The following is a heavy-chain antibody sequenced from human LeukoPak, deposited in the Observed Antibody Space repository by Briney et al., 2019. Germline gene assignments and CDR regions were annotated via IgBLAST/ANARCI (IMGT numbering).Heavy chain of an antibody. J-gene: IGHJ4*02. D-gene: IGHD4-17*01. Sequence: ASVKVSCKASGYTFTAYYMYWVRQSPGQGLEWMGWINPNSGGTNYAQKLQGRVTMTTDTSTSTAYMELRSLRSDDTAVYYCARDSYPMTTIDYWGQGTLVTVSS. CDR2: INPNSGGT. CDR3: ARDSYPMTTIDY. CDR1: GYTFTAYY. V-gene: IGHV1-2*02.